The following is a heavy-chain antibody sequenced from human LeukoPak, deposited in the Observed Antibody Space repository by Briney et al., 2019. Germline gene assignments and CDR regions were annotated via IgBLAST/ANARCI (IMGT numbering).Heavy chain of an antibody. J-gene: IGHJ2*01. CDR3: ARVMVRDSADWYFDL. CDR2: ISAYNGNT. V-gene: IGHV1-18*01. Sequence: ASVKVSCKASGGTFSSYAISWVRQAPGQGLEWMGWISAYNGNTNYAQKLQGRVTMTTDTSTSTAYMELRSLRSDDTAVYYCARVMVRDSADWYFDLWGRGTLVTVSS. D-gene: IGHD3-10*01. CDR1: GGTFSSYA.